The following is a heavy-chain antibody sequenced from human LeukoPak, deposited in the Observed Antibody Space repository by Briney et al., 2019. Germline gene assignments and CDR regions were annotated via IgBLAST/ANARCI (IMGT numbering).Heavy chain of an antibody. CDR2: INWNGGST. V-gene: IGHV3-20*04. CDR3: ARDLQYCSSTSCYTSDY. J-gene: IGHJ4*02. CDR1: GFTFDDYG. D-gene: IGHD2-2*02. Sequence: GGSLRLSCAASGFTFDDYGMSWVRQAPGKGLEWVSGINWNGGSTGYADSVKGRFTISRDNAKNSLYLQVNSLRAEDTALYYCARDLQYCSSTSCYTSDYWGQGTLATVSS.